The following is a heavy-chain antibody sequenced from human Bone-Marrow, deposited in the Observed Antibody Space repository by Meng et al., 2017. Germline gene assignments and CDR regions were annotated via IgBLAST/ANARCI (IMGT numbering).Heavy chain of an antibody. CDR3: ARGLRATRPLLFGY. Sequence: QRWGPGLLKPSETLSLPCAAYGGSFGGYYWSWSRQPPGKGLEWIGEINHSGSTNYNPSLKSRVTISVDTSKNQFSLKLSSVTAADTAVYYCARGLRATRPLLFGYWGQGTLVTVSS. CDR2: INHSGST. D-gene: IGHD6-6*01. CDR1: GGSFGGYY. V-gene: IGHV4-34*01. J-gene: IGHJ4*02.